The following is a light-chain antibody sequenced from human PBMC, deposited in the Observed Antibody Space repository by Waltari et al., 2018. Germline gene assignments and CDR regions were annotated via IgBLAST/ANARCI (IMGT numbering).Light chain of an antibody. J-gene: IGLJ2*01. CDR3: CSYAGADTSVL. CDR1: TSDVGGYDF. CDR2: DAN. V-gene: IGLV2-11*01. Sequence: QSALTQPPPVSGSPGQSVTISCTGTTSDVGGYDFVPWYQQYPGKAPKLIIYDANKRPPGVPDRFSAAKSGNTASLTISGLLNEDEADYYFCSYAGADTSVLFGGGTTLTVL.